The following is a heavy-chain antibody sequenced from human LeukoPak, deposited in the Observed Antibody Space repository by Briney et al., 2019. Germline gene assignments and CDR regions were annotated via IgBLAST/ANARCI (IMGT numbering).Heavy chain of an antibody. J-gene: IGHJ4*02. CDR2: IYYSGST. D-gene: IGHD6-13*01. CDR1: GGSISSYY. Sequence: TSETLSLTCTVSGGSISSYYWSWIRQPPGKGLEWIGYIYYSGSTNYNPSLKSRVTISVDTSKNQFSLKLSSVTAADTAVYYCARDGYSSSWYYFDYWGQGTLVTVSS. CDR3: ARDGYSSSWYYFDY. V-gene: IGHV4-59*01.